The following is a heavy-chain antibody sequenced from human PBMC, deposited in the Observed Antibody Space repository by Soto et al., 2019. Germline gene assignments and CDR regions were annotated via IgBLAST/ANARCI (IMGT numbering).Heavy chain of an antibody. D-gene: IGHD2-21*02. CDR1: GGSISGYY. V-gene: IGHV4-59*01. CDR2: MYNTGST. CDR3: ARDLWGYCGTDCYPLDV. Sequence: SETLSLTCPLSGGSISGYYWSWVRQPPGKGLEWIGYMYNTGSTVYNPSFKSRVTISVDTSKNQFSLKLNSVTAADTAVYYCARDLWGYCGTDCYPLDVWGQGTTVT. J-gene: IGHJ6*02.